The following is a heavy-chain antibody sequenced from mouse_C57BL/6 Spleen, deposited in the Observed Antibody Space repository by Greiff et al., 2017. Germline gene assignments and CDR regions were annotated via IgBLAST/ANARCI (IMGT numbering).Heavy chain of an antibody. CDR1: GFSLTSYG. V-gene: IGHV2-2*01. CDR3: AGYSNYSYAMDY. D-gene: IGHD2-5*01. Sequence: VMLVESGPGLVQPSQSLSITCTVSGFSLTSYGVHWVRQSPGKGLEWLGVIWSGGSTDYNAAFISRLSISKDNSKSQVFFKMNSLQADDTAIYYCAGYSNYSYAMDYWGQGTSVTVSS. J-gene: IGHJ4*01. CDR2: IWSGGST.